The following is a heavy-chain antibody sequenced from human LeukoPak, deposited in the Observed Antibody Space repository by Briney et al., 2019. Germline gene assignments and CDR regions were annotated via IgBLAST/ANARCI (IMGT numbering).Heavy chain of an antibody. V-gene: IGHV3-21*01. Sequence: GGSLRLSCTASGFSFSDYTMNWVRQAPGKGLEWLSSISSGSAYIHYADSVKGRLTISRDNAKNSLNLRMSSLRAEDTAVYYCASGTTGTTGFNYWGQGTLVTVSS. CDR1: GFSFSDYT. J-gene: IGHJ4*02. D-gene: IGHD1-7*01. CDR3: ASGTTGTTGFNY. CDR2: ISSGSAYI.